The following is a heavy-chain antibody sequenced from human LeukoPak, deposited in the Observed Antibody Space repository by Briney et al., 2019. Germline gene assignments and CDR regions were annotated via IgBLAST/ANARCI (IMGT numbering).Heavy chain of an antibody. V-gene: IGHV4-4*07. CDR1: GGSLTIYY. CDR2: IYTSRST. Sequence: SETLSLTCTVSGGSLTIYYWSWIRQPAGKEVEGIGRIYTSRSTNYNPSLKSRVTMSVDTSKTQFTLKLSSGTAADTAVYYCARDHHDFWSGSYGMDVWGQGTTVTVSS. J-gene: IGHJ6*02. CDR3: ARDHHDFWSGSYGMDV. D-gene: IGHD3-3*01.